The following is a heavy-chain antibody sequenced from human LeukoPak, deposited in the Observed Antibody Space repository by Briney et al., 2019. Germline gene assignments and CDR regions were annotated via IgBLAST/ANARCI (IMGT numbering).Heavy chain of an antibody. CDR1: GDSVSSNSAA. V-gene: IGHV6-1*01. J-gene: IGHJ5*02. CDR2: TYYRSKWYN. D-gene: IGHD5-12*01. CDR3: ARTALGGYSGYDLNWFDP. Sequence: SQTLSLTCAISGDSVSSNSAAWNWIRQSPSRGLEWLGRTYYRSKWYNDYAVSVKSRITINPDTSKNQFSLQLNSVTPEDTAVYYCARTALGGYSGYDLNWFDPWGQGTLVTVSS.